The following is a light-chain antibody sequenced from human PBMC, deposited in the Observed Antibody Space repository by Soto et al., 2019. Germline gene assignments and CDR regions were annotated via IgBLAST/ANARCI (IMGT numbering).Light chain of an antibody. CDR2: GAS. CDR3: QHYGSSPLT. CDR1: QSVLYSSNNKNY. V-gene: IGKV4-1*01. Sequence: DLVLTPSPDSLAVSLGASATINCKSRQSVLYSSNNKNYLAWYQQKPGQAPRLLIYGASSRATGTPDRFSGSGSGTDFTLTINRLEPEDFAVYYCQHYGSSPLTFGGGTKVDIK. J-gene: IGKJ4*01.